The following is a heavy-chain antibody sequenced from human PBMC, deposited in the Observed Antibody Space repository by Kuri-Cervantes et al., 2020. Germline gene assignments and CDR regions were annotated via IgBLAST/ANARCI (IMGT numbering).Heavy chain of an antibody. CDR2: IGSSGSAI. CDR1: GFTFSDYY. J-gene: IGHJ4*02. CDR3: SSDTTVTTVVDY. V-gene: IGHV3-11*04. D-gene: IGHD4-17*01. Sequence: LSLTCAASGFTFSDYYMNWIRQAPGKGLECVSCIGSSGSAIYYADTVKGRFTISRDNSKNTLYLQMNSLRAEDKAVYYCSSDTTVTTVVDYWGQGTLVTVSS.